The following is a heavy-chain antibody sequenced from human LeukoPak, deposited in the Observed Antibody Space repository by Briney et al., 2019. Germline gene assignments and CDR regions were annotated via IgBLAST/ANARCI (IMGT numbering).Heavy chain of an antibody. D-gene: IGHD3-22*01. CDR3: AREDHNYYDSSGPTDY. J-gene: IGHJ4*02. Sequence: ASVKVSCKASGYTFTSYYMHWVRQAPGQGLEWMGIINPSGGSTSYAQKFQGRVTMTRDTSTSTVYMELSSLRSEDTAVYYCAREDHNYYDSSGPTDYWGQGTLVTVSS. CDR2: INPSGGST. V-gene: IGHV1-46*01. CDR1: GYTFTSYY.